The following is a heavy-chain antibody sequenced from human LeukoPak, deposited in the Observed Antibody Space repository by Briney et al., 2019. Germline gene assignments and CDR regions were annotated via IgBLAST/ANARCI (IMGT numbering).Heavy chain of an antibody. CDR2: ISSSGSTI. CDR1: GFSFSDYY. J-gene: IGHJ5*02. Sequence: GGSLRLSCAASGFSFSDYYMSWIRQAPGKGLEWVSYISSSGSTIYYADSVKGRFTISRDNAKNSLYLQMNSLRAEDTAVYYCARDFRLYNWFDPWGQGTLVTVSS. V-gene: IGHV3-11*01. CDR3: ARDFRLYNWFDP.